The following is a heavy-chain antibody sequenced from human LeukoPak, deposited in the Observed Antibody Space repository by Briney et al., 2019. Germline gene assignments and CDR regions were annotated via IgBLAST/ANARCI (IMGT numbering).Heavy chain of an antibody. CDR1: GYTFTGYY. D-gene: IGHD3-22*01. CDR3: ARETYYYDSSGYYRLAVWFDP. J-gene: IGHJ5*02. V-gene: IGHV1-2*02. Sequence: ASVKVSCKASGYTFTGYYMHWVRQAPGQGLEWMGWINPNSGGTNYAQKFQGRVTMTRDTSISTAYMELSRLRSDDTAVYYCARETYYYDSSGYYRLAVWFDPWGQGTLVTVSS. CDR2: INPNSGGT.